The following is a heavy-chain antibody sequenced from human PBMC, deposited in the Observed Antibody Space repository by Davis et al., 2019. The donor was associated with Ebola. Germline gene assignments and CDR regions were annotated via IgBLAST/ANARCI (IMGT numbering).Heavy chain of an antibody. CDR2: IYYRGTT. CDR3: ARGLRSITIFGVVEGGGWFDP. CDR1: GFTFSDYY. Sequence: ESLKISCAASGFTFSDYYMSWIRQPPGKGLEWIGSIYYRGTTYYNPSLTSRVTISVDTSKNQFSLKLSSVTAADTAVYYCARGLRSITIFGVVEGGGWFDPWGQGTLVTVSS. V-gene: IGHV4-34*01. J-gene: IGHJ5*02. D-gene: IGHD3-3*01.